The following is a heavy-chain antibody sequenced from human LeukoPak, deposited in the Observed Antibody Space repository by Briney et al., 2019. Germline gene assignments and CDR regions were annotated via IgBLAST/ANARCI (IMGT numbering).Heavy chain of an antibody. Sequence: PSETLSLTCTVSGGSISSGDYYWSWIRQPPGKGLEWIGYIYYSGSTYYNPSLKSRVTISVDTSKNQFSLKLSSVTAADTAVYYCATFQGELSSPPSDAFDIWGQGTMVTVSS. D-gene: IGHD3-16*02. J-gene: IGHJ3*02. CDR2: IYYSGST. CDR3: ATFQGELSSPPSDAFDI. CDR1: GGSISSGDYY. V-gene: IGHV4-30-4*08.